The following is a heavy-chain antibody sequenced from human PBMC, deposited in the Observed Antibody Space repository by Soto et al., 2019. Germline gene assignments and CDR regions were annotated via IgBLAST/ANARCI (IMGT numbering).Heavy chain of an antibody. CDR1: GYSFTSYW. CDR3: AVIGDSSGYYYGKNYYGLAI. CDR2: IYPGDSDT. D-gene: IGHD3-22*01. Sequence: PGESLKISCKGSGYSFTSYWIGWVRQMPGKGLEWMGIIYPGDSDTRYSPSFQGQVTISADKSISTAYLQWSSLKASDTAMYYCAVIGDSSGYYYGKNYYGLAIWGQGTTVTVSS. J-gene: IGHJ6*02. V-gene: IGHV5-51*01.